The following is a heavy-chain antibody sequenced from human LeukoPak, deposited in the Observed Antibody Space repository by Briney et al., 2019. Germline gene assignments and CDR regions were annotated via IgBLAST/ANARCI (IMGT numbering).Heavy chain of an antibody. J-gene: IGHJ6*03. CDR2: ISRSGGST. Sequence: GGSLRLSCAASGFTFSNYAMNWVRQAPGKGLEWVSSISRSGGSTFYADSVKGRFTISRDNSKNTLYLQMNSLRAEDMAVYYCAKAPRFGDHATEYYYYYMDVWGKGTTVTVSS. CDR3: AKAPRFGDHATEYYYYYMDV. CDR1: GFTFSNYA. D-gene: IGHD3-3*01. V-gene: IGHV3-23*01.